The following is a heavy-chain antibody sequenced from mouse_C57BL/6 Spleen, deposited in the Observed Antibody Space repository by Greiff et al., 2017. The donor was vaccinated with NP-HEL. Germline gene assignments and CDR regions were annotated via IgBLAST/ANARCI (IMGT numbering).Heavy chain of an antibody. CDR2: FHPYNDDT. D-gene: IGHD1-1*01. CDR3: ARGTDYGSSNWYFDV. V-gene: IGHV1-47*01. J-gene: IGHJ1*03. CDR1: GYTFTTYP. Sequence: QVQLQQSGAELVKPGASVKMSYKASGYTFTTYPIEWMKQNHGKSLEWIGNFHPYNDDTKYNEKFKGKATLTVEKSSSTVYLELSRLTSDDSAVYYCARGTDYGSSNWYFDVWGTGTTVTVSS.